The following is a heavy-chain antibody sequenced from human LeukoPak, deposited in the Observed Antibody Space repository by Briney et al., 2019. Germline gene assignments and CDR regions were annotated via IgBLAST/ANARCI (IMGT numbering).Heavy chain of an antibody. V-gene: IGHV3-7*01. CDR2: IKQDGSEK. J-gene: IGHJ4*02. CDR1: GFTFSSYW. Sequence: RGSLRLSCAASGFTFSSYWMSWVRQAPGKGLEWVANIKQDGSEKYYVDSVKGRFTISRDNAKNSLYLQMNSLRAEDTAVYYCARFGIRLRAYYFFDYWGQGALVTVSS. CDR3: ARFGIRLRAYYFFDY. D-gene: IGHD2-21*01.